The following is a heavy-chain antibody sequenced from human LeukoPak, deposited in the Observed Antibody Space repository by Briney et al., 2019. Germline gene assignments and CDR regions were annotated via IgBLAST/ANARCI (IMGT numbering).Heavy chain of an antibody. Sequence: GGSLRLSCAASGFTFSTYWMHWVRQAPGKGLEWVSYISSSSSTIYYADSVKGRFTISRDNAKNSLYLQMNSLRAEDTAVYYCARDRYCSSTSCRYFDYWGQGTLVTVSS. CDR3: ARDRYCSSTSCRYFDY. V-gene: IGHV3-48*01. CDR1: GFTFSTYW. J-gene: IGHJ4*02. D-gene: IGHD2-2*01. CDR2: ISSSSSTI.